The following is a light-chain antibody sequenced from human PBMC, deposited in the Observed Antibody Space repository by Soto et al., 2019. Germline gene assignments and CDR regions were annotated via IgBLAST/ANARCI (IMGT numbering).Light chain of an antibody. Sequence: QSALTQPASVSGSPGQSITISCTGTSSDFGSYNLVSWYQQHPGKAPKLIICESSKRPSGVSNRFSGSKSGNTASLTISGLQAEDEADYYCCSYAGSSTLGVLGTGTKVTVL. J-gene: IGLJ1*01. CDR3: CSYAGSSTLGV. CDR2: ESS. V-gene: IGLV2-23*01. CDR1: SSDFGSYNL.